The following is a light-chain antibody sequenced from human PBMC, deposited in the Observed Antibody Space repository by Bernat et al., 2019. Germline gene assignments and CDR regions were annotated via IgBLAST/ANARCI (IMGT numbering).Light chain of an antibody. V-gene: IGLV2-8*01. J-gene: IGLJ3*02. CDR1: SIDVGGHAH. CDR3: SSYAGSFNWV. Sequence: QSALTQPPSASGSPGQSVTISCTGTSIDVGGHAHVSWYQQHPGKAPKVMIYEVSERPSGVPDRFSGSRSGNTASLTVAGLQPEDEADYYCSSYAGSFNWVFGGGTKLTVL. CDR2: EVS.